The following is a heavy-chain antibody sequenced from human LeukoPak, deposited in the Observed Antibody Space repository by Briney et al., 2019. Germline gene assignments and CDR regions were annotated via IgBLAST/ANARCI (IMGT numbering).Heavy chain of an antibody. CDR2: INPNSGGT. D-gene: IGHD6-13*01. Sequence: GASVKVSCKASGYTFTGYYIHWVRQAPGQGLEWMGWINPNSGGTNYAQKFQGRVTMTGDTSISTAYMELSRLRPDDTAVYYCASDIAAAGTNYWGQGTLVTVSS. CDR1: GYTFTGYY. V-gene: IGHV1-2*02. J-gene: IGHJ4*02. CDR3: ASDIAAAGTNY.